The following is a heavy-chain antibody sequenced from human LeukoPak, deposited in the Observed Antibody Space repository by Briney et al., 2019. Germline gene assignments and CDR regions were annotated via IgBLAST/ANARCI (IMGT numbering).Heavy chain of an antibody. CDR2: IITIFGTA. J-gene: IGHJ3*02. V-gene: IGHV1-69*05. Sequence: ASVKVACKASGDTFNTYAISWVRQDPGHVLEWMGGIITIFGTANYAQKFQGRVTITTDESTSTAYMELSSLRSEDTAVYYCARVVSVLLWFGELLDDAFDIWGQGTMVTVSS. CDR1: GDTFNTYA. CDR3: ARVVSVLLWFGELLDDAFDI. D-gene: IGHD3-10*01.